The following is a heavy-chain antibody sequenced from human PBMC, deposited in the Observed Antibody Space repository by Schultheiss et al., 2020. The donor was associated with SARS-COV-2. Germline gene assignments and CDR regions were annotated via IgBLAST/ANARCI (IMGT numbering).Heavy chain of an antibody. CDR3: ARVAPIYDFWSGDYYYYMDV. V-gene: IGHV6-1*01. CDR2: TYYRSKWYN. J-gene: IGHJ6*03. Sequence: SETLSLTCAISGDSVSSNSAAWNWIRQSPSRGLEWLGRTYYRSKWYNDYAVSVKSRITINPDTSKNQFSLQLNSVTPEDTAVYYCARVAPIYDFWSGDYYYYMDVWGKGTTVTVSS. CDR1: GDSVSSNSAA. D-gene: IGHD3-3*01.